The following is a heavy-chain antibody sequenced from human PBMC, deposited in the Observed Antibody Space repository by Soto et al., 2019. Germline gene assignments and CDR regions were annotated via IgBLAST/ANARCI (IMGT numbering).Heavy chain of an antibody. Sequence: GGSLRLACAASGFTFSSYSMNWVRQAPGKGLEWVSSISSSSSYIYYADSVKGRFTISRDNAKNSLYLQMNSLRAEDTAVYYCARVGFGVATTPDAFDIWGQGTLVTVSS. V-gene: IGHV3-21*01. CDR1: GFTFSSYS. CDR3: ARVGFGVATTPDAFDI. J-gene: IGHJ3*02. D-gene: IGHD5-12*01. CDR2: ISSSSSYI.